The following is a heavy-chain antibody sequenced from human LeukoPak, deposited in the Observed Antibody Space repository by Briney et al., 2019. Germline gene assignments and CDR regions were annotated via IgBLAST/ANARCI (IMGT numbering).Heavy chain of an antibody. Sequence: PGGSLRLSCAASGFIFRTYGMNWGRQAPGKRLEYVSGITGGGGNTYYADSLRGRFTSSRDDSKYKVFLQMNSLRVEDTAVYYCAKGAYGVGGALDYWGRGSLVTVSS. CDR2: ITGGGGNT. J-gene: IGHJ4*02. V-gene: IGHV3-23*01. D-gene: IGHD2-21*01. CDR3: AKGAYGVGGALDY. CDR1: GFIFRTYG.